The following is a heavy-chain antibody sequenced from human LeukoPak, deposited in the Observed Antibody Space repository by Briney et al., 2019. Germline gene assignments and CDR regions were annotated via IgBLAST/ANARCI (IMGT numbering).Heavy chain of an antibody. CDR1: GGSISSGGYS. CDR2: IYHSGST. CDR3: AQSGRPYRSRSEVWFDP. Sequence: PSQTLSLTCAVSGGSISSGGYSWSWIRQPPGKGLEWIGYIYHSGSTYYNPSLKSRVTISVDRSKNQFSLKLSSVTAADTAVYYCAQSGRPYRSRSEVWFDPWGQGTLVTVSS. V-gene: IGHV4-30-2*01. J-gene: IGHJ5*02. D-gene: IGHD6-13*01.